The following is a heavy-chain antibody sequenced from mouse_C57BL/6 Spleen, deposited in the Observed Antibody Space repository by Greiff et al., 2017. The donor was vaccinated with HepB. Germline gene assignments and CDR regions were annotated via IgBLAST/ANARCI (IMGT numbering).Heavy chain of an antibody. V-gene: IGHV1-19*01. J-gene: IGHJ4*01. Sequence: EVQLVESGPVLVKPGASVKMSCKASGYTFTDYYMNWVKQSHGKSLEWIGVINPYNGGTSYNQKFKGKATLTVDKSSSTAYMELNSLTSEDSAVYYCARTGLPLYAMDYWGQGTSVTVSS. D-gene: IGHD2-4*01. CDR3: ARTGLPLYAMDY. CDR2: INPYNGGT. CDR1: GYTFTDYY.